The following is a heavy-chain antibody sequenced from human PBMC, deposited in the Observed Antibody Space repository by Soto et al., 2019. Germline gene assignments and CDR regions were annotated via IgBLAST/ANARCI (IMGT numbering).Heavy chain of an antibody. V-gene: IGHV3-30*03. CDR1: GFTFSSYG. CDR2: ISYDGSNK. J-gene: IGHJ4*02. Sequence: QVQLVESGGGVVQPGRSLRLSCAASGFTFSSYGMHWVRQAPGKGLEWVAVISYDGSNKYYADSVKGRITISRDNSKNTLYLQMNSLRAEDTAVYYCSLRGRAVAGFLDYWGQGTLVTVSS. CDR3: SLRGRAVAGFLDY. D-gene: IGHD6-19*01.